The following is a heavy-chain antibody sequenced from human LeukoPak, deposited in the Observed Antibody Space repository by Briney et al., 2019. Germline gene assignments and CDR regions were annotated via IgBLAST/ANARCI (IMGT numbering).Heavy chain of an antibody. CDR1: GGSFSGYY. Sequence: SSETLSLTCAVYGGSFSGYYWSWIRQPPGKGLEWIGEINHSGSTNYNPSLKSRVTISVDTSKNQFSLKLSPVTAADTAVYYCARGLVATYYDFWSGYTKRWFDPWGQGTLVTVSS. CDR2: INHSGST. CDR3: ARGLVATYYDFWSGYTKRWFDP. V-gene: IGHV4-34*01. D-gene: IGHD3-3*01. J-gene: IGHJ5*02.